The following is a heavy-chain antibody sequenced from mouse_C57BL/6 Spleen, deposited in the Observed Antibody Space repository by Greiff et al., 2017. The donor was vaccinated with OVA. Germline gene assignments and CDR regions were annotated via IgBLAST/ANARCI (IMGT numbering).Heavy chain of an antibody. CDR3: ARYYAAMDY. CDR1: GYAFNNYL. V-gene: IGHV1-54*01. Sequence: QVQLQQSGAELVRPGTSVKVSCKASGYAFNNYLIEWVKQRPGQGLEWIGVINPGSGGTNYNEKFKGKATLTADKSSSTAYMQLSSLTSEDSAVYFCARYYAAMDYWGQGTSVTVSS. J-gene: IGHJ4*01. D-gene: IGHD1-1*02. CDR2: INPGSGGT.